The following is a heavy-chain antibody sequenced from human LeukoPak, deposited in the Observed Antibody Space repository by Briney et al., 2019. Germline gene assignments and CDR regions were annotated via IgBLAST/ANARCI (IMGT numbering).Heavy chain of an antibody. CDR1: GYTFTGYY. J-gene: IGHJ4*02. Sequence: ASVKVSYKASGYTFTGYYMHWVRQAPGQGLEWMGRINPNSGGTNYAQRFQGRVTMTRDTSISTAYMELSRLRSDDTAVYYCARAEGSTIFGVVTNLYYFDYWGQGTLVTVSS. CDR2: INPNSGGT. CDR3: ARAEGSTIFGVVTNLYYFDY. D-gene: IGHD3-3*01. V-gene: IGHV1-2*06.